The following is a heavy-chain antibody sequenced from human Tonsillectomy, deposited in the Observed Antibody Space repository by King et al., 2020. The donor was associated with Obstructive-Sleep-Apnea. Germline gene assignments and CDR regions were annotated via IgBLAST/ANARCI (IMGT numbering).Heavy chain of an antibody. V-gene: IGHV4-4*02. J-gene: IGHJ4*02. Sequence: QLQESGPGLVKPSGTLSPTCAVSGGSISSTNWWSWVRQPPGKGLEWIGEIYHSGSNKYNPSLKNRGTISIDKAENQFSLKLTSMTAADTAVYYCASGNSTSPGYWGQGTLVTVSS. CDR3: ASGNSTSPGY. CDR2: IYHSGSN. CDR1: GGSISSTNW. D-gene: IGHD2/OR15-2a*01.